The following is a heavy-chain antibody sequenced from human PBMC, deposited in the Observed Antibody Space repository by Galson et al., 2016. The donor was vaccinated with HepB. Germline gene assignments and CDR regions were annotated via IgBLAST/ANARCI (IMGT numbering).Heavy chain of an antibody. J-gene: IGHJ4*02. Sequence: SVKVSCKASGYTFTSFYMHWVRQAPGQGLEWMGIINPSGGSTTYAQKFQGRVTMTRDTSTSTFYMELSSLRSDDTAVYYCARVGGVDYYDSSDYWGQGTLVTVSS. D-gene: IGHD3-22*01. V-gene: IGHV1-46*01. CDR1: GYTFTSFY. CDR2: INPSGGST. CDR3: ARVGGVDYYDSSDY.